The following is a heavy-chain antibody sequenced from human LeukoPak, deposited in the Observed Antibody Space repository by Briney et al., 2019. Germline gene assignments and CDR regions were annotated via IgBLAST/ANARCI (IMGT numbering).Heavy chain of an antibody. CDR1: GFTFSSYE. CDR3: ARESLLDYYGSGSYEPYYYYGMDV. V-gene: IGHV3-30-3*01. D-gene: IGHD3-10*01. Sequence: GGSLRLSCAASGFTFSSYEMNWVRQAPGKGLEWVAVISYDGSNKYYADSVKGRFTISRDNSKNTLYLQMNSLRAEDTAVYYCARESLLDYYGSGSYEPYYYYGMDVWGQGTTVTVSS. J-gene: IGHJ6*02. CDR2: ISYDGSNK.